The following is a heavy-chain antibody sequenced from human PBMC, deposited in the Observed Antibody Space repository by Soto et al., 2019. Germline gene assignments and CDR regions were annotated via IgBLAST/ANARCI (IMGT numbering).Heavy chain of an antibody. Sequence: EVQLVESGGGLVQPGGSLRLSCTASGFTFSSYWMHWVRQAPGKGLEWVSRIKSDGSWPLYADSMEGRLTISRDNAKNTLYLQMNSLRAEDTAVYYCVRGDGDYYDGNGYLGRHWGQGTLVTVSS. CDR1: GFTFSSYW. D-gene: IGHD3-22*01. CDR3: VRGDGDYYDGNGYLGRH. CDR2: IKSDGSWP. J-gene: IGHJ4*02. V-gene: IGHV3-74*01.